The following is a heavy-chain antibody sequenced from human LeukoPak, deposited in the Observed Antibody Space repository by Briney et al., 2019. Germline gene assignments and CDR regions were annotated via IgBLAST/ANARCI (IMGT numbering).Heavy chain of an antibody. CDR3: ARTIVLGPTTIRELDY. CDR2: IHSGGNT. D-gene: IGHD1-26*01. Sequence: GGSLRLSCAVSAVTVSSNSMSWVRQTPGKGLEWVSVIHSGGNTYYTESVKGRFTISRDISKNTLYLQMNSLRAEDTAVYYCARTIVLGPTTIRELDYWGQGTLVTVSS. V-gene: IGHV3-66*02. J-gene: IGHJ4*02. CDR1: AVTVSSNS.